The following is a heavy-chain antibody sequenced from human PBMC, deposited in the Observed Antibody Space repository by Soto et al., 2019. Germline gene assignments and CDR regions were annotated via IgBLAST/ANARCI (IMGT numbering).Heavy chain of an antibody. D-gene: IGHD3-3*01. CDR1: GFSLTTSGVG. CDR2: VYWDDDK. Sequence: QITLNESGPTVVRPTETLTLTCRFSGFSLTTSGVGVGWIRQSPGKAPEWLALVYWDDDKRYSASLKSRLTTTKKTSKNQVVLTVSDLDPTDTATYYCAHRVLRTVFGLVTTTAIYFDFWGQGTPVAVSS. V-gene: IGHV2-5*02. J-gene: IGHJ4*02. CDR3: AHRVLRTVFGLVTTTAIYFDF.